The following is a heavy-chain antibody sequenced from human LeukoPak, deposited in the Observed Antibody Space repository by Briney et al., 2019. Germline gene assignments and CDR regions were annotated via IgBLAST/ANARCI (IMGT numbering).Heavy chain of an antibody. J-gene: IGHJ4*02. CDR3: ATSLRGYSGYDLDY. V-gene: IGHV4-30-4*01. Sequence: SQTLSLTCTVSGGSISSGDYYWSWIRQPPGKGLEWIGYIYYSGSTYYNPSLKSRVTISVDTSKNQFSLKLSSVTAADTAVYYCATSLRGYSGYDLDYWGQGTLVTVSS. D-gene: IGHD5-12*01. CDR2: IYYSGST. CDR1: GGSISSGDYY.